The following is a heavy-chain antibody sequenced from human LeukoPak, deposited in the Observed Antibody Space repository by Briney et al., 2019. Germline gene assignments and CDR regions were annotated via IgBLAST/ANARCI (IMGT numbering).Heavy chain of an antibody. CDR3: ASDNTYYYDSSGPPQY. CDR2: INPSGGST. Sequence: ASVKVSCKASGYTFTSYYMHWVRQAPGQGLEWMGIINPSGGSTSYAQEFQGRVTMTRDTSTSTVYMELSSLRSEDTAVYYCASDNTYYYDSSGPPQYWGQGTLVTVSS. J-gene: IGHJ4*02. V-gene: IGHV1-46*01. CDR1: GYTFTSYY. D-gene: IGHD3-22*01.